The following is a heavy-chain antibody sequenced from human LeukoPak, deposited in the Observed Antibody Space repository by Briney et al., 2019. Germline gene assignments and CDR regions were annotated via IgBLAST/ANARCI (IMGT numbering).Heavy chain of an antibody. Sequence: SETLSLTCAVSGGSISSGGYSWSWIRQPPGKGLEWIGYIYHSGSTYYNPSLKSRVTISVDRSKNQFSLKLSSVTAADTAVYYCARARITMVRGVISYFDYWGQGTLVTVSS. CDR1: GGSISSGGYS. V-gene: IGHV4-30-2*01. D-gene: IGHD3-10*01. CDR2: IYHSGST. J-gene: IGHJ4*02. CDR3: ARARITMVRGVISYFDY.